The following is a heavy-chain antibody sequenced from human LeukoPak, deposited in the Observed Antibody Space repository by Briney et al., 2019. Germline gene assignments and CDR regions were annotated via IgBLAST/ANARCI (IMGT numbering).Heavy chain of an antibody. D-gene: IGHD3-22*01. CDR1: GGSISSYY. J-gene: IGHJ5*02. CDR3: ARAVKYYYDSSGYPKWFDP. V-gene: IGHV4-59*01. Sequence: SETLSLTCTVSGGSISSYYWSWIRQPPGKGLEWIGYIYYSGSTNYNPSLKSRVTISVDTSKNQSSLKLSSVTAADTAVYYCARAVKYYYDSSGYPKWFDPWGQGTLVTVSS. CDR2: IYYSGST.